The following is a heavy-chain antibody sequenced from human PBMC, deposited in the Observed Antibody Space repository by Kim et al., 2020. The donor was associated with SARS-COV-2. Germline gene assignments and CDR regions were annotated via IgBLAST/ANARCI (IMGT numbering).Heavy chain of an antibody. Sequence: SGKGRFTITRDNAKTSLYLQMNSLRDEDTAVYYCARDLGYCSGGSCFPLDYWGQGTLVTVSS. D-gene: IGHD2-15*01. V-gene: IGHV3-48*02. CDR3: ARDLGYCSGGSCFPLDY. J-gene: IGHJ4*02.